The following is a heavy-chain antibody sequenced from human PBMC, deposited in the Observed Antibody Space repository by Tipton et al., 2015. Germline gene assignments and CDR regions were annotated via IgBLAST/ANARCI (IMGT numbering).Heavy chain of an antibody. D-gene: IGHD3-22*01. CDR1: GASINSGNYY. CDR3: ARADTGGYYYEY. CDR2: ISYSGRT. J-gene: IGHJ4*02. Sequence: TLSLTCTVSGASINSGNYYWSWIRRHPGRGLEWIGYISYSGRTFYNPSLKSRLTISADTSENQFSLKLNSVTAADTAVYLCARADTGGYYYEYWGQGTLVTVSS. V-gene: IGHV4-31*03.